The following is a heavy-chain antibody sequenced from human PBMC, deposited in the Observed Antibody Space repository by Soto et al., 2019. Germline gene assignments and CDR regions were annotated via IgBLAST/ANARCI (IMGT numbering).Heavy chain of an antibody. D-gene: IGHD4-17*01. CDR3: ARGGSYGDFFDY. CDR2: IYYTGST. V-gene: IGHV4-59*01. CDR1: GGSMSSNY. J-gene: IGHJ4*02. Sequence: QVQLQESGPGLVTPSETLSLTCTVSGGSMSSNYWTWIRQSPGKGLEWIGYIYYTGSTKYNPSLPSRVTTSLDTSKYQFSLRLTSVASADTAVYYGARGGSYGDFFDYWGQGAQVTVSS.